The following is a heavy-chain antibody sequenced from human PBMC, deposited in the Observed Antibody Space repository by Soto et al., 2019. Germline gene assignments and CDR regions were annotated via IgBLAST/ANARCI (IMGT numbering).Heavy chain of an antibody. CDR2: IDYIGRT. CDR1: GGSISSDNYF. CDR3: AKDRRAGGKSAFYFDF. V-gene: IGHV4-31*03. J-gene: IGHJ4*02. Sequence: SETLSLTCTVSGGSISSDNYFWSWIRQHPGKGLEWIGYIDYIGRTYYNPSLKSRVTTSVDTSKNQFSLRLSSVTVADTAVYYCAKDRRAGGKSAFYFDFWGQGAQVTVSS. D-gene: IGHD3-16*01.